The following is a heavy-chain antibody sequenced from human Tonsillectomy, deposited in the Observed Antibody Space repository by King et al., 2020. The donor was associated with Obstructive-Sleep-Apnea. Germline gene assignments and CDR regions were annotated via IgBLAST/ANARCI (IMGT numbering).Heavy chain of an antibody. CDR3: ARDLGNYYGSGSSEGYWYFDL. CDR2: IDTAGDT. CDR1: GFSLGSFD. V-gene: IGHV3-13*01. J-gene: IGHJ2*01. Sequence: VQLVESGGGLAQPGGSLRLSCAASGFSLGSFDMHWVRQATGKGLEWVAAIDTAGDTYYSGSVKGRFTISRENAKNSLYLQMNSLRAGDTAVYYCARDLGNYYGSGSSEGYWYFDLWGRGTLVTVSS. D-gene: IGHD3-10*01.